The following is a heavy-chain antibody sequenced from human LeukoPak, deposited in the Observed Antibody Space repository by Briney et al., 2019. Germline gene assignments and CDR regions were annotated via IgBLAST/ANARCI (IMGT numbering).Heavy chain of an antibody. V-gene: IGHV1-2*02. CDR1: GYTFTGYY. CDR3: ARTLKPLEMATNY. Sequence: ASVKVSCKASGYTFTGYYMHWVRQAPGQGLEWMGWINPNSGGTNYAQKFQGRVTMTRDTSISTAYMELSRLRSDDTAVYYCARTLKPLEMATNYWGQGTLVTVSS. J-gene: IGHJ4*02. D-gene: IGHD5-24*01. CDR2: INPNSGGT.